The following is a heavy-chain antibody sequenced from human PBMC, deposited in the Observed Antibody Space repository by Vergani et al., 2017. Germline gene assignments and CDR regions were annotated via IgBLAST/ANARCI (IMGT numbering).Heavy chain of an antibody. CDR1: GFTFSDFS. J-gene: IGHJ4*02. V-gene: IGHV3-21*03. D-gene: IGHD3-9*01. CDR3: TRDRNYDIWTGSTNHFDH. CDR2: IGSSGPYI. Sequence: EVQLVESGGGLVKPGGSLRLSCAASGFTFSDFSMSWVRQAPGKGLEWVAFIGSSGPYINYADSVKGRFIISRDNTNNSLFLQLRSLRAEDTAVYFCTRDRNYDIWTGSTNHFDHWGPGTLVTVSS.